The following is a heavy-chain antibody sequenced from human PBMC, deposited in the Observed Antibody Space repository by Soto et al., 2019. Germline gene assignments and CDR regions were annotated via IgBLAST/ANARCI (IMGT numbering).Heavy chain of an antibody. V-gene: IGHV4-39*01. CDR2: IYYSGST. CDR1: GGSISSSSYY. J-gene: IGHJ5*02. CDR3: ATRNCFDP. Sequence: SETLSLTCTVSGGSISSSSYYWGWIRQPPGKGLEWIGYIYYSGSTYYNPSLKSRVTISVDTSKNQFSLKLNSVTAADTAVYYCATRNCFDPWGQGTLVTVSS.